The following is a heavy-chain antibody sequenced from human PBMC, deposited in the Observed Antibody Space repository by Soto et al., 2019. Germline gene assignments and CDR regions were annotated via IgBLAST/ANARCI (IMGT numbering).Heavy chain of an antibody. CDR1: GGHFSSYA. CDR2: IILIFGTA. Sequence: APVKVSCKVSGGHFSSYAISWVRQAPGQGLEWLGGIILIFGTANYAQKFQGRVTITADKSTSTAYMELSSLRSEDTAVYYCARAGHYGKRNYYYAMDFWGQGTTVTVSS. V-gene: IGHV1-69*06. CDR3: ARAGHYGKRNYYYAMDF. D-gene: IGHD4-17*01. J-gene: IGHJ6*02.